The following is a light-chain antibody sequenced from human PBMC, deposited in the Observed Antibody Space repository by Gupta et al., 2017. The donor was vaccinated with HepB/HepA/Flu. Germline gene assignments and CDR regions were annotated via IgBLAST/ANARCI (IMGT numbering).Light chain of an antibody. V-gene: IGKV1-33*01. CDR1: QDITNY. CDR3: QQVDNLPIT. CDR2: DSS. J-gene: IGKJ5*01. Sequence: DIQMTQSPSSLSASVGDRITISCQASQDITNYLHWYQQKPGKAPELLIYDSSKLETGVPSRFSGSGSGTHFTLTINSLQPEDIATYYCQQVDNLPITFGQGTRLEIK.